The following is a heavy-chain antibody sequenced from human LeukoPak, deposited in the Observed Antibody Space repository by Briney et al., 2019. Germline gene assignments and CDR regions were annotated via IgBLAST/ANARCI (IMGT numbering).Heavy chain of an antibody. CDR2: ISAYNGNT. CDR3: ARSGYYGSGSYHNWFDP. J-gene: IGHJ5*02. D-gene: IGHD3-10*01. Sequence: ASVKVSCKASGYTFTSYGISWVRQAPGQGPEWVGWISAYNGNTNYAQKLQGRVTMTTDTSTSTAYMELRSLRSDDTAVYYCARSGYYGSGSYHNWFDPWGQGTLVTVSS. CDR1: GYTFTSYG. V-gene: IGHV1-18*04.